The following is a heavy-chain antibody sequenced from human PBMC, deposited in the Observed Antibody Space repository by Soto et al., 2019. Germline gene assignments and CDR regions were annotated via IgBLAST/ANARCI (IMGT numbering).Heavy chain of an antibody. V-gene: IGHV1-8*01. Sequence: QVQLVQSGAEVKKPGASVKVSCKASGYTFTSYDIIWVRQATGQGLEWMGWMDPSSGDTGFAQRFQDRVSMTRNTSISTAYLELSSLRSEDTAVYYCARPGAIFGVVILWGQGTLVTVSS. CDR2: MDPSSGDT. CDR3: ARPGAIFGVVIL. J-gene: IGHJ4*02. CDR1: GYTFTSYD. D-gene: IGHD3-3*01.